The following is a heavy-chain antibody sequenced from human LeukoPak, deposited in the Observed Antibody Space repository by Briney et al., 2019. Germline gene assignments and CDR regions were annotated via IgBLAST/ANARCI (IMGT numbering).Heavy chain of an antibody. CDR2: IYTSGST. V-gene: IGHV4-4*07. CDR3: ARAGNPYTGYSSSWYYYYYMDV. CDR1: GGSLSSHY. Sequence: PSETLSLTCTVSGGSLSSHYWSWIRQPAGKGLEWIGRIYTSGSTNYNPSLKSRVTMSVDTSKNQFSLKLSSVTAADTAVYYCARAGNPYTGYSSSWYYYYYMDVWGKGTTVTVSS. J-gene: IGHJ6*03. D-gene: IGHD6-13*01.